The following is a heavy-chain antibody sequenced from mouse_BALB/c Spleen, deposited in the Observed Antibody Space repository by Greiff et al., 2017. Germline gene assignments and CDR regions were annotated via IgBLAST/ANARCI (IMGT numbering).Heavy chain of an antibody. Sequence: EVMLVESGGGLVQPGGSRKLSCAASGFTFSSFGMHWVRQAPEKGLEWVAYISSGSSTIYYADTVKGRFTISRDNPKNTLFLQMTSLRSEDTAMYYCARSYYYGSSFYFWYFDVWGAGTTVTVSS. CDR1: GFTFSSFG. CDR3: ARSYYYGSSFYFWYFDV. CDR2: ISSGSSTI. V-gene: IGHV5-17*02. J-gene: IGHJ1*01. D-gene: IGHD1-1*01.